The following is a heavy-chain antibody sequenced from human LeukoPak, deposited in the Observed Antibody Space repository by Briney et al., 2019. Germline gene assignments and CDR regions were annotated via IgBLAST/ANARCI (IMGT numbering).Heavy chain of an antibody. D-gene: IGHD6-19*01. J-gene: IGHJ6*03. CDR2: INHSGST. V-gene: IGHV4-34*01. CDR3: ATLDSSGQGNYYYYMDV. CDR1: GGSFSGYY. Sequence: PSETLSLTCAVYGGSFSGYYWSWIRQPPGKGLEWIGEINHSGSTNYNPSLKSRVTISVDTSKNQFSLKLSSVTAADTAVYYCATLDSSGQGNYYYYMDVWGKGTTVTVSS.